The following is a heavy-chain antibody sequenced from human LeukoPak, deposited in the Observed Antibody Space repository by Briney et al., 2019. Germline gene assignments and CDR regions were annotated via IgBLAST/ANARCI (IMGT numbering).Heavy chain of an antibody. CDR2: INHSGST. CDR3: ARQGDYGDYYFDY. V-gene: IGHV4-34*01. J-gene: IGHJ4*02. D-gene: IGHD4-17*01. Sequence: PSETLSLTCAVYGGSFSGYYWSWIRQPPGKGLEWIGEINHSGSTNYNPSLKGRVTISVDTSKNQFSLKLSSVTAADTAVYYCARQGDYGDYYFDYWGQGTLVTVSS. CDR1: GGSFSGYY.